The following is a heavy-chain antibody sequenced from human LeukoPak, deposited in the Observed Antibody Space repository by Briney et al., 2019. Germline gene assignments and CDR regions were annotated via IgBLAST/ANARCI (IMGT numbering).Heavy chain of an antibody. D-gene: IGHD3-10*01. CDR1: GGSISSYY. CDR3: ARDPGARNFFDP. V-gene: IGHV4-4*07. J-gene: IGHJ5*02. Sequence: SETLSLTCTVSGGSISSYYWSWIRQSAGKGLEWIGLIYNDGSTRYNPSLNSRGTVSADTSNNQLSLKLTSVTAADTAVYYCARDPGARNFFDPWGQGIVVTVS. CDR2: IYNDGST.